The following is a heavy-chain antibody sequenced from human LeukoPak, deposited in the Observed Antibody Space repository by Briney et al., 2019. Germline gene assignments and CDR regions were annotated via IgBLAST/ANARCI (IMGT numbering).Heavy chain of an antibody. Sequence: GGSLRLSCAASGFTFSAYWMHWVRQAPGKGLVWVSRINSDGFSIAYADSVKGRFTISRDNAKNTLYLQMNSLRAEDTAVYYCAKDLRRHIVVVTARDAFDIWGQGTMVTVSS. D-gene: IGHD2-21*02. J-gene: IGHJ3*02. CDR2: INSDGFSI. V-gene: IGHV3-74*01. CDR1: GFTFSAYW. CDR3: AKDLRRHIVVVTARDAFDI.